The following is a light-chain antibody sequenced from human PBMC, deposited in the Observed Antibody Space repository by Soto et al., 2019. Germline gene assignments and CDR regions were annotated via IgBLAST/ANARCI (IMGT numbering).Light chain of an antibody. J-gene: IGKJ2*01. V-gene: IGKV1-8*01. CDR2: AAS. Sequence: AIRMTQSPSSLSASTGDRVTITCRASQGISSYLAWYQQKPGKAPKLLIYAASTLQSGVPSRFSGSGSGTDFTLTISCLQSEDFATYHCQHYYSYTYTFGQGTQLAIK. CDR1: QGISSY. CDR3: QHYYSYTYT.